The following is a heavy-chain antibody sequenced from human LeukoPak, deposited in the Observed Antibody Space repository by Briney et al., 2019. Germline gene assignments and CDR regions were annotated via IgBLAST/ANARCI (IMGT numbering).Heavy chain of an antibody. CDR1: GGSVSSYY. CDR2: FHDGGST. V-gene: IGHV4-4*08. CDR3: AISDDYGDYGWFDP. Sequence: SETLSLTCSVSGGSVSSYYWSWLRQPLGQGLEWIGLFHDGGSTVYNPSFKSRVTISVDTSKDQFSLKLSSVTAADTAVYYCAISDDYGDYGWFDPWGQGTLVTVSS. D-gene: IGHD4-17*01. J-gene: IGHJ5*02.